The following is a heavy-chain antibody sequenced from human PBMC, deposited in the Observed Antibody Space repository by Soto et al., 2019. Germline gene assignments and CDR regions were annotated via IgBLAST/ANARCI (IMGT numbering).Heavy chain of an antibody. Sequence: QVQLVESGGGVVQPGRSLRLSCAASGFTFSSYGMHWVRQAPGKGLEWVAVIWYDGSNKYYADSVKGRFTISRDNSKNTLYLQMTRLRGEDTAVYYCARPGGGASSYGLNYFDYWGQGTLLTVSS. CDR3: ARPGGGASSYGLNYFDY. V-gene: IGHV3-33*01. D-gene: IGHD5-18*01. CDR2: IWYDGSNK. CDR1: GFTFSSYG. J-gene: IGHJ4*02.